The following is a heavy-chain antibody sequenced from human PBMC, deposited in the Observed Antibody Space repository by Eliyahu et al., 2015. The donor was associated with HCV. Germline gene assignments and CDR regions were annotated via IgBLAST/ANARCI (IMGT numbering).Heavy chain of an antibody. D-gene: IGHD1-14*01. CDR2: IDXDDDK. Sequence: QVTLKESGPALVQPTQTLTLTCTFSGXXLSTSGMRVSWXRQPPXKALEWLARIDXDDDKFYSTSLKTRLTISKDTSKNQVVLTMTNMDPVDTATYYCARAGRGYYFDYWGQGTLVTVSS. CDR1: GXXLSTSGMR. V-gene: IGHV2-70*04. CDR3: ARAGRGYYFDY. J-gene: IGHJ4*02.